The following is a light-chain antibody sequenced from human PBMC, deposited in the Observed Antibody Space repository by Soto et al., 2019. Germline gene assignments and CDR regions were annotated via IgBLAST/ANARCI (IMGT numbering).Light chain of an antibody. CDR3: CSYAGNYIVV. CDR2: DVS. Sequence: QSALTQPPSVSGSPGQSVTISCTGTSSDVGGYNYVSWYQQHPGKAPKLMIYDVSKRPSGVPDRFSGSKSGNTASLTISGLQAEDEADYYCCSYAGNYIVVFGGGTKLAVL. V-gene: IGLV2-11*01. J-gene: IGLJ2*01. CDR1: SSDVGGYNY.